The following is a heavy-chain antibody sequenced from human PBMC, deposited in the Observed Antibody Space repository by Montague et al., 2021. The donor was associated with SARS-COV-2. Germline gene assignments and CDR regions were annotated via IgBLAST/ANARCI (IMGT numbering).Heavy chain of an antibody. CDR2: IYYSGST. J-gene: IGHJ6*02. CDR3: ARDGGIGDSGSNTWSYYYYGMDV. V-gene: IGHV4-31*03. CDR1: GGSISSGGYY. D-gene: IGHD3-22*01. Sequence: TLSLTCTVSGGSISSGGYYWSWIRQHPGKGLEWIGYIYYSGSTYYNPSLKSRVTISVDTSKNQFSLRLSSVTAADTAVYYCARDGGIGDSGSNTWSYYYYGMDVWGQGTTVTVSS.